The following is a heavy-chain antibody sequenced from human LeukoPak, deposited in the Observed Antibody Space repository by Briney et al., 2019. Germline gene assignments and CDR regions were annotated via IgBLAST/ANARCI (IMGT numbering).Heavy chain of an antibody. CDR1: GFTFSSYW. J-gene: IGHJ4*02. CDR2: INSDGSST. Sequence: GGSLRLSCAASGFTFSSYWMHWVRQAPGKGLVWVSRINSDGSSTSYADSVKGRFTISRDNAKNTLYLQVNSLRAEDTAVYYCARDPRSGYFDYWGQGTLVTVSS. CDR3: ARDPRSGYFDY. D-gene: IGHD1-26*01. V-gene: IGHV3-74*01.